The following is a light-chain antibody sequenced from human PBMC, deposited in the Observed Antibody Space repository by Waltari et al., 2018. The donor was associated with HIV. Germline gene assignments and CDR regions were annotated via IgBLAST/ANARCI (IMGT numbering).Light chain of an antibody. CDR3: QSYDSSLSEV. Sequence: QSVLTQPPSVSGAPGQRVPLSCTGSSSNIGAGYDVHWYQQLPGTAPKLLIYGNSNRPSGVPDRFSGSKSGTSASLAITGLQAEDEADYYCQSYDSSLSEVFGGGTKLTVL. CDR1: SSNIGAGYD. CDR2: GNS. J-gene: IGLJ2*01. V-gene: IGLV1-40*01.